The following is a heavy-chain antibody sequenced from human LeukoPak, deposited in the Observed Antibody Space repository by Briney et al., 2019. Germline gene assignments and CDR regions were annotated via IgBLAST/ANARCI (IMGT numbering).Heavy chain of an antibody. CDR3: ARDYRAGWYYFDY. V-gene: IGHV1-18*01. Sequence: GASVKVSCKASGYTFTSYGISWVRQAPGQGLEWMGWISAYNGNTSYAQKLQGRVTMTRDTSTSTVYMELSSLRSEDTAVYYCARDYRAGWYYFDYWGQGTLVTVSS. CDR1: GYTFTSYG. CDR2: ISAYNGNT. J-gene: IGHJ4*02. D-gene: IGHD2-15*01.